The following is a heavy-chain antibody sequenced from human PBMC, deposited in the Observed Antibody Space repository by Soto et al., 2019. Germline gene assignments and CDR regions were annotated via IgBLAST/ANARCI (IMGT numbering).Heavy chain of an antibody. J-gene: IGHJ4*02. CDR1: GFTFSSYG. V-gene: IGHV3-30*18. CDR2: ISYDGSNK. CDR3: AKDGGGNSGIFDYFDY. Sequence: QVQLVESGGGVVQPGRSLRLSCAASGFTFSSYGMHWVRQAPGKGLEWVAVISYDGSNKYYADAVKGRFTISRDNSKNTLYLQMNSLRAEDTAVYYCAKDGGGNSGIFDYFDYWGQGTLVTVSS. D-gene: IGHD3-16*01.